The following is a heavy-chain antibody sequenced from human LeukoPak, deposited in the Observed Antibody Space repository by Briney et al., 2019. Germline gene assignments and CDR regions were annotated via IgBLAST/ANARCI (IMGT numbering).Heavy chain of an antibody. D-gene: IGHD3-9*01. Sequence: SQTLSLTCTVSGGSISSGGYYWSWIRQPPGKGLEWIGYIYYSGSTYYNPSLKSRVTISVDTSKNQFSLKLSSVTAADTAVYYCARVKDDWYYFDYWGQGTLVTVSS. CDR3: ARVKDDWYYFDY. J-gene: IGHJ4*02. CDR2: IYYSGST. V-gene: IGHV4-30-4*08. CDR1: GGSISSGGYY.